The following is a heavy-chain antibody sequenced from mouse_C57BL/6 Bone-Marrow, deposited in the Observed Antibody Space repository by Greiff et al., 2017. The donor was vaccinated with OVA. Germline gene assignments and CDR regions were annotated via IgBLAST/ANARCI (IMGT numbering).Heavy chain of an antibody. CDR1: GFTFSDYG. CDR2: ISSGSSTI. V-gene: IGHV5-17*01. D-gene: IGHD4-1*01. CDR3: ANLGNAMDY. Sequence: EVMLVESGGGLVKPGGSLKLSCAASGFTFSDYGMHWVRQAPEKGLEWVAYISSGSSTISYADPVKGRFTISRDNAKNTLFLQMTSLRSEDTAMYYCANLGNAMDYWGQGTSVTVSS. J-gene: IGHJ4*01.